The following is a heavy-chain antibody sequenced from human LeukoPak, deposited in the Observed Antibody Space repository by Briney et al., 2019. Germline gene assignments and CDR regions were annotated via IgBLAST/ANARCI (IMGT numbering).Heavy chain of an antibody. CDR3: ARLREEWELGAFDI. J-gene: IGHJ3*02. CDR1: GYTFTSYG. D-gene: IGHD1-26*01. V-gene: IGHV1-18*01. Sequence: RASVKVSCKASGYTFTSYGISWVRQAPGQGLEWMGWISAYNGNTNYAQKLQGRVTMTTDTSTSTSYMELRSLRSDDTAVYYCARLREEWELGAFDIWGQGTMVTVSS. CDR2: ISAYNGNT.